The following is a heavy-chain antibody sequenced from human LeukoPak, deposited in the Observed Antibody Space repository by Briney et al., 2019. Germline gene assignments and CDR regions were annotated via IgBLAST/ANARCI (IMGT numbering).Heavy chain of an antibody. CDR2: IYPRDGST. J-gene: IGHJ6*02. D-gene: IGHD3-9*01. V-gene: IGHV1-46*01. CDR1: GYTFTSNY. Sequence: GASVKVSCKASGYTFTSNYIHWVRQAPGQGLEWMGMIYPRDGSTSYAQKFQGRVTITADESTSTAYMELSSLRSEDTAVYYCARGLLVIIEVAGYYYGMDVWGQGTTVTVSS. CDR3: ARGLLVIIEVAGYYYGMDV.